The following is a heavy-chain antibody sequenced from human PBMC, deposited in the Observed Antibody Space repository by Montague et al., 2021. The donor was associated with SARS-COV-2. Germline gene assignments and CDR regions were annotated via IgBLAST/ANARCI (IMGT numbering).Heavy chain of an antibody. Sequence: SLRLSCAASGFTFSNYDMNWVRQAPGKGPEWISYISTSAYTTSYAGSVKGRFTISRDNGKNSLYLQMNSLRAEDTAVYYCTRDYRSIVGDGLDFWGQGTKVTVSS. D-gene: IGHD3-16*02. CDR2: ISTSAYTT. V-gene: IGHV3-48*03. CDR3: TRDYRSIVGDGLDF. J-gene: IGHJ3*01. CDR1: GFTFSNYD.